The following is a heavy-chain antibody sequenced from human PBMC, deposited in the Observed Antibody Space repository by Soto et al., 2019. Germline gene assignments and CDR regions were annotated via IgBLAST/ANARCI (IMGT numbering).Heavy chain of an antibody. Sequence: GGSLRLSCAASGFTVSSNYMSWVRQAPGKGLEGVSVICSGGSTYYADSVKGRFTISRHNAKNTVYLQMNSLRVDDTAVYYCASGYDSDCHYTLADWGLGSLVTVSS. J-gene: IGHJ4*02. V-gene: IGHV3-53*01. CDR3: ASGYDSDCHYTLAD. CDR1: GFTVSSNY. CDR2: ICSGGST. D-gene: IGHD2-21*01.